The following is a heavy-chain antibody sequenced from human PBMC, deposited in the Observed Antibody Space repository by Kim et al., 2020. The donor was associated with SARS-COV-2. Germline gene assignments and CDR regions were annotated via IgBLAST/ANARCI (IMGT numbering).Heavy chain of an antibody. CDR3: ARSPYYYDSSGLGRVNWFDP. CDR1: GGSISSYY. CDR2: IYYSGST. J-gene: IGHJ5*02. V-gene: IGHV4-59*01. D-gene: IGHD3-22*01. Sequence: SETLSLTCTVSGGSISSYYWSWIRQPPGKGLEWIGYIYYSGSTNYNPSLKSRVTISVDTSKNQFSLKLSSVTAADTAVYYCARSPYYYDSSGLGRVNWFDPWGQGTLVTVSS.